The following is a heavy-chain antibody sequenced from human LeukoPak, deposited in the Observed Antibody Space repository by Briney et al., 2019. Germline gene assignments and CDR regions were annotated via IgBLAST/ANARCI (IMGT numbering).Heavy chain of an antibody. CDR3: ARGRALFRYPPVALDV. CDR1: GGSLSDNY. D-gene: IGHD3-10*01. J-gene: IGHJ6*02. Sequence: SETLSLTCAVSGGSLSDNYWTGIRQPPGKGLEWIGDTNHIGNTDYNPSLKGRVTISVDTSEHHLALRLGSVTAADTALYFCARGRALFRYPPVALDVWGPGTTVTVS. V-gene: IGHV4-34*01. CDR2: TNHIGNT.